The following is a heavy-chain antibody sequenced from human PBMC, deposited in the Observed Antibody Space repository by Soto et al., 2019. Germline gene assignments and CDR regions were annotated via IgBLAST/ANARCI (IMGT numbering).Heavy chain of an antibody. Sequence: SVKVSCKASGDTFSFYTINWVRQAPGLGLEWVGRINPIVSMSNYAQKFQGRVSMTADKPTSTAYMELRSLRSDDTAMYFCAASYYSYYFDYWGQGTLVTVSS. CDR3: AASYYSYYFDY. J-gene: IGHJ4*02. V-gene: IGHV1-69*02. CDR1: GDTFSFYT. CDR2: INPIVSMS. D-gene: IGHD3-10*01.